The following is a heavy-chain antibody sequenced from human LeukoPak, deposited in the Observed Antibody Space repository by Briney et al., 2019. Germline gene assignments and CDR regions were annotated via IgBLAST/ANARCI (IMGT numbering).Heavy chain of an antibody. D-gene: IGHD2-2*01. Sequence: GGSLRLSCAASGITFSSYWMHWVRQAPGKGLVWVSRISGVGTSTNYADSVRGRFTISRDNAKNTLSLQMNSLRAEDTAVYYCAKADCGSTSCHPDYWGQGTLVTVSS. J-gene: IGHJ4*02. CDR1: GITFSSYW. CDR3: AKADCGSTSCHPDY. CDR2: ISGVGTST. V-gene: IGHV3-74*01.